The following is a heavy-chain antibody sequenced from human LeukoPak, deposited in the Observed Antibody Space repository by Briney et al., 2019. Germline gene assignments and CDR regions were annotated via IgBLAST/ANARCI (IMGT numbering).Heavy chain of an antibody. D-gene: IGHD3-22*01. CDR2: IYYSGST. Sequence: SETLSLTCTVSGGSISSYYWSWIRQPPGKGLEWIGYIYYSGSTNYNPSLESRVTMSVDTSKDQFSLKLNPVTAADTAVYYCARGRPPRYYYDSSGYYPVYFDYWGQGTLVTVSS. J-gene: IGHJ4*02. CDR3: ARGRPPRYYYDSSGYYPVYFDY. CDR1: GGSISSYY. V-gene: IGHV4-59*12.